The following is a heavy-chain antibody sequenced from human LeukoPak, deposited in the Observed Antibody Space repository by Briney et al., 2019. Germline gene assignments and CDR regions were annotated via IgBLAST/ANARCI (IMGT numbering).Heavy chain of an antibody. J-gene: IGHJ4*02. D-gene: IGHD5-12*01. Sequence: GGSLRLTCAASGFTFSDYYMSWIRQAPAKELEWVSYVSSGSSTLYSEDSVKGRFTISRDNAKNSLYLQMNSLRDEDTAVYYCARDKIVATIWGQGTLVTVSS. CDR2: VSSGSSTL. V-gene: IGHV3-11*01. CDR3: ARDKIVATI. CDR1: GFTFSDYY.